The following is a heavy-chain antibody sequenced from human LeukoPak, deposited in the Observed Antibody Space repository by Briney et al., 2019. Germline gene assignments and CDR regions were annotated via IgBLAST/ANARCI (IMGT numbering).Heavy chain of an antibody. CDR3: AKEGTGIHFDY. V-gene: IGHV3-30-3*01. D-gene: IGHD1-1*01. J-gene: IGHJ4*02. CDR2: ISYDGGNT. CDR1: GFTISRYD. Sequence: PGRSLRLSCAASGFTISRYDMHWVRQAPGKGLEWVAEISYDGGNTYYADSVKGRFTISRDNSKNTLYLQMNSLRAEDTAVYYCAKEGTGIHFDYWGQGTLVTVSS.